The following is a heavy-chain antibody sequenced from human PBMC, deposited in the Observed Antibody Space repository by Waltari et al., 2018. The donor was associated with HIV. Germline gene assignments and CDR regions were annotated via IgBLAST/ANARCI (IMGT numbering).Heavy chain of an antibody. CDR3: IRDMFGEYDY. CDR1: GLSISRYW. D-gene: IGHD3-10*02. J-gene: IGHJ4*02. CDR2: MNEDGNRI. V-gene: IGHV3-74*01. Sequence: EVQLEESGGASVQPGGSLRLSCAASGLSISRYWMHWVPQTPGKGLVWVSRMNEDGNRIDYAGSVRGRFTISRDSAKNTLFLQMNSLRDEDTAMYYCIRDMFGEYDYWGQGALVTVSS.